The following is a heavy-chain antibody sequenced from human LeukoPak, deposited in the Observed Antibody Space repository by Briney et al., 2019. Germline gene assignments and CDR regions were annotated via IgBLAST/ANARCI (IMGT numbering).Heavy chain of an antibody. V-gene: IGHV3-30-3*01. CDR1: GFTFSSYA. CDR3: ARDRDFMIVVALDAFDI. J-gene: IGHJ3*02. CDR2: ISYDGSNK. D-gene: IGHD3-22*01. Sequence: PGGSLRLSCAASGFTFSSYAMHWVRQAPGKGLEWVAVISYDGSNKYYADSVKGRFTISRDNSKNTLYLQMNSLRAEDTAVYYCARDRDFMIVVALDAFDIWGQGTMVTVSS.